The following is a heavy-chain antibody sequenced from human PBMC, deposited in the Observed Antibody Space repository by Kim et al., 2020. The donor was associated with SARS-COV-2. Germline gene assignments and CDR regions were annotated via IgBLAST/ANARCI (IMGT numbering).Heavy chain of an antibody. CDR1: GFTFSNAW. CDR2: IKSKSDGGTT. V-gene: IGHV3-15*01. J-gene: IGHJ6*02. Sequence: GGSLRLSCAASGFTFSNAWMSWVRQAPGKGLEWVSRIKSKSDGGTTDYAATGKGRFTISSADTKDTLYLQMHSLKTEDTAVYDCTTDLNEFDILTGYYCYYDMEVWGQGTTVTVSS. CDR3: TTDLNEFDILTGYYCYYDMEV. D-gene: IGHD3-9*01.